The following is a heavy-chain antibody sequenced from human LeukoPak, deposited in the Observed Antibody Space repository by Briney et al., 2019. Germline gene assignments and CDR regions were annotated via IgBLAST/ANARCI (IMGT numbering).Heavy chain of an antibody. Sequence: GGSLRLSCVASGFAFSSYAMHWVRQAPGKGLEWVAVIAFDGSNALYADSVKGRFTISRDISKSTLYLEMNSLKAEDSAIYYCSRGRYGDYSRSGYYYGMDVWGQGTTVTVSS. CDR2: IAFDGSNA. CDR3: SRGRYGDYSRSGYYYGMDV. D-gene: IGHD4-17*01. CDR1: GFAFSSYA. V-gene: IGHV3-30-3*01. J-gene: IGHJ6*02.